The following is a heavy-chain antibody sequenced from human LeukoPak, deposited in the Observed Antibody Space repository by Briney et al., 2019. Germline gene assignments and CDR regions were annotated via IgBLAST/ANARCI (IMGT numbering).Heavy chain of an antibody. Sequence: GGSLRLSCETSGFTFTDFWMSWVRQAPGKGLEWVANIEQDGSEKNYVDSVKGRFTISRDKSKNTVYLQMNSLRAEDTAVYYCASPIHDYGVAELWGQGTLVTVSS. D-gene: IGHD4/OR15-4a*01. CDR1: GFTFTDFW. V-gene: IGHV3-7*03. CDR2: IEQDGSEK. CDR3: ASPIHDYGVAEL. J-gene: IGHJ4*02.